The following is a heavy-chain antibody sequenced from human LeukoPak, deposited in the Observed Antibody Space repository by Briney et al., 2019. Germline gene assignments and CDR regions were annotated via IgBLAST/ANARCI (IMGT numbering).Heavy chain of an antibody. D-gene: IGHD2-15*01. V-gene: IGHV3-23*01. CDR3: AKSMTYCSGGSCYLRSSSYFDY. CDR1: GFTFSSYA. J-gene: IGHJ4*02. CDR2: ISGSGGST. Sequence: GRSLRLSCAASGFTFSSYAMSWVRQAPGKGLEWVSAISGSGGSTYYADSVKGRFTISRDNSKNTLYLQMNSLRAEDTAVYYCAKSMTYCSGGSCYLRSSSYFDYWGQGTLVTVSS.